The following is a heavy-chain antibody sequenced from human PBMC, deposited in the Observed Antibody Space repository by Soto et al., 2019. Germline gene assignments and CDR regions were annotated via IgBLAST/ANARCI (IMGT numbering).Heavy chain of an antibody. CDR1: GGSISSYY. D-gene: IGHD3-3*01. J-gene: IGHJ4*02. CDR3: ARKTDDFWSGYYSYYFDY. Sequence: QVQLQESGPGLVKPSETLSLTCTVSGGSISSYYWSWIRQPPGKGLEWIGYIYYSGSTNYNPSLKSRVTISVDTSKNQFSRKLSSVTAADTAVYYCARKTDDFWSGYYSYYFDYWGQGTLVTVSS. CDR2: IYYSGST. V-gene: IGHV4-59*01.